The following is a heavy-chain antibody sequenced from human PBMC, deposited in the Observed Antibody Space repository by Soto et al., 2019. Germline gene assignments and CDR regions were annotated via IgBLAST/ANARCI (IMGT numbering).Heavy chain of an antibody. V-gene: IGHV3-33*01. D-gene: IGHD3-16*01. CDR2: IWYDGSNK. CDR3: ARDGVEGYGMDV. CDR1: GFTLSSYG. Sequence: GGSLRLSCAASGFTLSSYGMHWVRQAPGKGLEWVAVIWYDGSNKYYADSVKGRFTISRDNSKNTLYLQMNSLRAEYTAVYYCARDGVEGYGMDVWGQGTTVTVSS. J-gene: IGHJ6*02.